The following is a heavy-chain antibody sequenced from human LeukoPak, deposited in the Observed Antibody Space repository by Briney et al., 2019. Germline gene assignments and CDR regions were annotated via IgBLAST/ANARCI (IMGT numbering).Heavy chain of an antibody. CDR3: AKTYYYDSSGYYYGPPIDY. CDR2: ISWNSGSI. D-gene: IGHD3-22*01. V-gene: IGHV3-9*01. CDR1: GFTFDDYA. Sequence: GGSLRLSCAASGFTFDDYAMHWVRQAPGKGLEWVSGISWNSGSIGYADSVKGRFTISRDNAKNSLYLQMNSLRAEDTAVYYCAKTYYYDSSGYYYGPPIDYWGQGTLVTVSS. J-gene: IGHJ4*02.